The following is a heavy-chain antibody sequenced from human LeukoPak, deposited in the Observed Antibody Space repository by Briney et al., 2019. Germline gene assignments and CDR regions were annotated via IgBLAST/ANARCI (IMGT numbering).Heavy chain of an antibody. CDR3: ARDVAAAYYFDY. CDR2: IYYSGST. CDR1: VGSISSYY. V-gene: IGHV4-59*01. Sequence: SETLSLTCTVSVGSISSYYWSWIRQPPGKGLEWIGYIYYSGSTNYNPSLKSRVTISVDTSKNQFSLKLSSVTAADTAVYYCARDVAAAYYFDYWGEGTLVTVSS. D-gene: IGHD6-13*01. J-gene: IGHJ4*02.